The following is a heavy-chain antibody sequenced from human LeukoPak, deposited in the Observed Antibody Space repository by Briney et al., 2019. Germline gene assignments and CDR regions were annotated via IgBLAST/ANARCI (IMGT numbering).Heavy chain of an antibody. J-gene: IGHJ4*02. D-gene: IGHD3-22*01. CDR1: GFTFNKYW. CDR2: IRHDGSRK. V-gene: IGHV3-7*03. Sequence: GGSLRLSCDASGFTFNKYWMTWVRQAPGKGLEWVANIRHDGSRKSYVDSVEGRFTISRDNAQNSLFLQMNSLRAEDAAVYYCAKDEGYYESSGYYPDYWSQGTLVTVSS. CDR3: AKDEGYYESSGYYPDY.